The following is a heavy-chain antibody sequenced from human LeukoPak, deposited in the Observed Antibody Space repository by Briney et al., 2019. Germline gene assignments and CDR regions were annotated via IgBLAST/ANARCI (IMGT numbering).Heavy chain of an antibody. CDR1: GFSFTAYA. V-gene: IGHV3-7*01. CDR3: ARVEVLWFGEFDYMDV. J-gene: IGHJ6*03. Sequence: GGSLRLSCAASGFSFTAYAMSWFRQTPGKGLEWVANIHDDGRVTNYVDSVKGRFTISRDNAKNSLYLQMNSLRAEDTAVYYCARVEVLWFGEFDYMDVWGKGTTVTISS. CDR2: IHDDGRVT. D-gene: IGHD3-10*01.